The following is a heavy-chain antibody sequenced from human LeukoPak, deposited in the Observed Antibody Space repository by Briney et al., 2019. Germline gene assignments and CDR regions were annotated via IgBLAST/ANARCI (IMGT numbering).Heavy chain of an antibody. CDR1: GGSISSYY. CDR3: ARGMNSGWSYWFGP. J-gene: IGHJ5*02. Sequence: PSETRSLTCTVSGGSISSYYWSWIRQPPGKGLEWIGYIYYSGSTNYNPSLKSRVTISVDTSKNQFSLKLSSVTAADTAVYYCARGMNSGWSYWFGPWGQGTLVTVSS. CDR2: IYYSGST. D-gene: IGHD6-19*01. V-gene: IGHV4-59*01.